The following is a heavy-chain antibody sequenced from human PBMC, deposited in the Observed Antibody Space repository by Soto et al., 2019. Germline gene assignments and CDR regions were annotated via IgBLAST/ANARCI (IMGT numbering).Heavy chain of an antibody. CDR3: ALAGYDSNYYAVTHLSAGHF. D-gene: IGHD4-4*01. CDR1: GFTFSDYY. J-gene: IGHJ4*02. V-gene: IGHV3-11*01. Sequence: QVQLVVSGGGLVKPGGSLRISCAASGFTFSDYYTSWIRQAPGKGLEWVSYISSSGSSIYYADSVKGRFTITRDNAKNALYLQMNSLRAEDTAVYYCALAGYDSNYYAVTHLSAGHFWGQGTLVTVSS. CDR2: ISSSGSSI.